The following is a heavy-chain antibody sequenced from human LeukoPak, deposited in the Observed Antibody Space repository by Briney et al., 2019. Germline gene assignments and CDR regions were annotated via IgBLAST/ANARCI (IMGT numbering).Heavy chain of an antibody. V-gene: IGHV1-2*06. D-gene: IGHD3-3*01. J-gene: IGHJ6*03. CDR3: ARDSRITIFGALYYYMDV. Sequence: ASVKVSCKASGYTFTGYYMHWVRQAPGQGLEWMGRINPNSGGTNYAQKFQGRVTMTRDTSISTAYMELSRLRSDDTAVYYCARDSRITIFGALYYYMDVWGKGTTVTVSS. CDR1: GYTFTGYY. CDR2: INPNSGGT.